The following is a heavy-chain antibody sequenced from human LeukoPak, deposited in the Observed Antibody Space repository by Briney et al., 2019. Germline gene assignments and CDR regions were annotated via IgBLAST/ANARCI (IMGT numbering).Heavy chain of an antibody. CDR3: AELGITMIGGV. CDR1: GFTFSSYE. Sequence: QPGGSLRLSCAASGFTFSSYEMNWVRQPPGKGLGRVSYISSSGSTIYYADSVKGRFTISRDNAKNSLYLQMNSLRAEDTAVYYCAELGITMIGGVWGKGTTVTISS. CDR2: ISSSGSTI. D-gene: IGHD3-10*02. J-gene: IGHJ6*04. V-gene: IGHV3-48*03.